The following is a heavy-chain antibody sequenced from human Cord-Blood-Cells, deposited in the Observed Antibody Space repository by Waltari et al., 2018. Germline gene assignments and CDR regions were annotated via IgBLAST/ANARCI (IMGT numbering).Heavy chain of an antibody. D-gene: IGHD2-2*01. CDR3: ARGVGSVPAARFDP. V-gene: IGHV4-4*07. Sequence: QVQLQESGPGLVKPSETLSLTCTVSGGSISRYYWSWIRQPAGKGLEWVGRIYTSGSTNYNPSLKSRGTVSVDTSKNQFSLKLSSVTAADTAVYYCARGVGSVPAARFDPWGQGTLVTVSS. J-gene: IGHJ5*02. CDR2: IYTSGST. CDR1: GGSISRYY.